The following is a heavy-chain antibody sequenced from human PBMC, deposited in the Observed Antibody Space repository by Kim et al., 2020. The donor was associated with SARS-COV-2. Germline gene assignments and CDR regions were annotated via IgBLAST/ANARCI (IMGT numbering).Heavy chain of an antibody. J-gene: IGHJ3*02. D-gene: IGHD3-16*01. CDR2: ISGSGGST. CDR1: GFTFSSYA. Sequence: WGSLRLSCAASGFTFSSYAMSWVRQAPGKGLEWVSAISGSGGSTYYADSVKGRFTISRDNSKNTLYLQMNSLRAEDTAVYYCAKDFDMITFSDAFDIWGQGTMVTVSS. V-gene: IGHV3-23*01. CDR3: AKDFDMITFSDAFDI.